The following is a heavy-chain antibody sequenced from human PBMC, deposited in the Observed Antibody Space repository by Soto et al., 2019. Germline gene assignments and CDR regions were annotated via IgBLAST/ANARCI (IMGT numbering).Heavy chain of an antibody. V-gene: IGHV1-8*01. CDR3: ARLSEESSSSNYYYSSMDV. Sequence: QVQLVQSGSEGKEPGASMKISCQASGYTFTRYYITWVRQAPGQGLEWMGWMNPQNGNTAYAEKFQGRVTMTRSTSINTADMELSALRSENTSVYYCARLSEESSSSNYYYSSMDVWGKGSTVTVSS. J-gene: IGHJ6*03. CDR1: GYTFTRYY. D-gene: IGHD6-6*01. CDR2: MNPQNGNT.